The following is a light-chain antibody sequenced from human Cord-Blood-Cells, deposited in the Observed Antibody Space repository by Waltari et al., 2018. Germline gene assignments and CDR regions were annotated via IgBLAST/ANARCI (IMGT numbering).Light chain of an antibody. CDR3: QQYGSSPPWT. V-gene: IGKV3-20*01. CDR2: GAS. Sequence: ENVLTQSLGPLSLPPGERATLPCRASQSVSSSYLAWYQQTPGQAPRLLIYGASSRATGIADRFSGSGSGTDFTLTISRLEPEDFAVYYCQQYGSSPPWTFGQGTKVEIK. J-gene: IGKJ1*01. CDR1: QSVSSSY.